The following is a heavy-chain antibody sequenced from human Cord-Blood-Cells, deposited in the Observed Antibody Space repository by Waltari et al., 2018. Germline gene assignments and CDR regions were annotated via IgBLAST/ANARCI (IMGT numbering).Heavy chain of an antibody. D-gene: IGHD6-13*01. CDR1: GGTFSSYA. Sequence: QVQLVQSAAEVKKPGSSVKVSCKASGGTFSSYAISWVRQAPGQGREWMGRIIPILGIANYAQKFQGRVTITADKSTSTAYMELSSLRSEDTAVYYCAIRIAAAGTSWYFDLWGRGTLVTVSS. CDR2: IIPILGIA. CDR3: AIRIAAAGTSWYFDL. V-gene: IGHV1-69*09. J-gene: IGHJ2*01.